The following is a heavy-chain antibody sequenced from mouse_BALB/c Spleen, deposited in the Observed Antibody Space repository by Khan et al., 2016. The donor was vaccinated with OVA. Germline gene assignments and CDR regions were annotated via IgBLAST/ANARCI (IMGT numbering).Heavy chain of an antibody. D-gene: IGHD1-1*01. Sequence: VQLKQFGPELVRPGASVKISCKGSGYSFTGYFMNWVMQSHGKSLEWIGRINPHIGETFYNQRFKDKATLTVDESSSTAHMELRSLASEDSAVYYCTRIYRSDCEYWGQGTTLTVSS. V-gene: IGHV1-20*02. J-gene: IGHJ2*01. CDR1: GYSFTGYF. CDR3: TRIYRSDCEY. CDR2: INPHIGET.